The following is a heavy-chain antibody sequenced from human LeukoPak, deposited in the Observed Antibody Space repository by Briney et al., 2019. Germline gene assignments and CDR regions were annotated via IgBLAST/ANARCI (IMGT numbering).Heavy chain of an antibody. V-gene: IGHV3-23*01. CDR1: GFTFSTNG. D-gene: IGHD6-19*01. J-gene: IGHJ6*03. CDR3: AKGSKAVLFTRDHYMDV. CDR2: ISGSGGST. Sequence: GSLRLSCAASGFTFSTNGMSWVRQAPGKGLEWVSAISGSGGSTYYADSVKGRFTISRDNSKNTLYLHMNSLRAEDTAVYFCAKGSKAVLFTRDHYMDVWGKGTTVTIS.